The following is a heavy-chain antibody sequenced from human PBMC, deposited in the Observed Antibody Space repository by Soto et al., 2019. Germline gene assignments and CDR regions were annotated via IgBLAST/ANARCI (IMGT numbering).Heavy chain of an antibody. J-gene: IGHJ4*02. CDR1: GFTFSSFA. V-gene: IGHV3-30*04. D-gene: IGHD2-2*01. Sequence: QVQLVESGGGVVQPGKSLTLSCAASGFTFSSFAMHWVRQPPGKGLEWVAVVSFDGNRQYFSDSVKGRFTISSDNSKNTVSLHMNRLRDDDSALYYCARRHREVPALIGDYFDYWGQGTLVTVSS. CDR2: VSFDGNRQ. CDR3: ARRHREVPALIGDYFDY.